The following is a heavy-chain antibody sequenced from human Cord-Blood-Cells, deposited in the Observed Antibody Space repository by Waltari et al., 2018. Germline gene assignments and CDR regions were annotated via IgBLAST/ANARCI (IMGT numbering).Heavy chain of an antibody. Sequence: QVQLALSGAQGKKPGASVRVPCKGSGCIFPGHYMPWARPAPGQGLEWMGWIKPNSGGTNYAEKFQGRVTMSRDTSRSTPYMELSRLRSDDTAVYYCARGEAQGGVVVVAAVDYWGQGTLVTDSS. CDR2: IKPNSGGT. J-gene: IGHJ4*02. D-gene: IGHD2-15*01. V-gene: IGHV1-2*02. CDR1: GCIFPGHY. CDR3: ARGEAQGGVVVVAAVDY.